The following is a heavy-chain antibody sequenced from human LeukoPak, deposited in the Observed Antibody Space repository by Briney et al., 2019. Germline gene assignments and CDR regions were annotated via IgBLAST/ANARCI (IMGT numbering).Heavy chain of an antibody. D-gene: IGHD6-13*01. CDR1: GFTFSSYT. J-gene: IGHJ4*02. Sequence: GGSLRLSCAASGFTFSSYTLSWVRQAPGKGLEGVSTITGNGGSTYYADSVKGRFTISRDNSKNTLCLQMNSLRAEDTAVYYCARKNYAGAAAGTTDFDYWGQGTLVTVSS. V-gene: IGHV3-23*01. CDR2: ITGNGGST. CDR3: ARKNYAGAAAGTTDFDY.